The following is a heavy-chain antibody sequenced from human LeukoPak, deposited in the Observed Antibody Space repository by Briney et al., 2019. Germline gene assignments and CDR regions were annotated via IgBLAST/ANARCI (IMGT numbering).Heavy chain of an antibody. J-gene: IGHJ4*02. D-gene: IGHD6-13*01. V-gene: IGHV4-34*01. Sequence: PSQTLSLTCAVYGGSFSGYYWSWVRQPPGKGLEWIGEIKHSGSTNYYPSLKSRVTISVDTSKNQFSLKLSSVTAADTAVYYCARGGSGYSSSWYGRYYFDYWGQGTLVTVSS. CDR3: ARGGSGYSSSWYGRYYFDY. CDR1: GGSFSGYY. CDR2: IKHSGST.